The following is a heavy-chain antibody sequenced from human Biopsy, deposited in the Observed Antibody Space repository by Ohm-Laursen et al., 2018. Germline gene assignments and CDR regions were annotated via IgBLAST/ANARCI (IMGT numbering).Heavy chain of an antibody. V-gene: IGHV4-34*01. CDR1: GGPFSGYF. J-gene: IGHJ4*02. CDR2: IDHTRGT. Sequence: GTLSLTCAVYGGPFSGYFWTWIRQAPGKGLEWIGEIDHTRGTNYNPSLKSRVNISQDRSKNQFSLRLDSVTAADTAVYYCARSVDITVVRGYYFDFWGQGTLVTVSS. D-gene: IGHD3-10*01. CDR3: ARSVDITVVRGYYFDF.